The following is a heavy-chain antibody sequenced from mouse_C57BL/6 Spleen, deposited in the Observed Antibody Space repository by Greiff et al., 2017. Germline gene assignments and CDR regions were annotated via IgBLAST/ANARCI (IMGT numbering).Heavy chain of an antibody. CDR2: ILPGSGST. Sequence: LVESGAALMKPGASVKLSCKATGYTFTGYWLEWVTQWPGHGLEGIGEILPGSGSTNYNEKFKGKATSTADTSSNTAYMQHSSLTTGDTAIYYCARNGNPWFAYWGQGTLVTVSA. CDR3: ARNGNPWFAY. D-gene: IGHD2-1*01. CDR1: GYTFTGYW. V-gene: IGHV1-9*01. J-gene: IGHJ3*01.